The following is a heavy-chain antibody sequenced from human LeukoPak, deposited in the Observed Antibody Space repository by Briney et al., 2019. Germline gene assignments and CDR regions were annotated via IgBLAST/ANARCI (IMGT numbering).Heavy chain of an antibody. CDR1: GASVSSGSYS. CDR3: ARFHISTGSFDL. CDR2: MFYRGST. D-gene: IGHD3-9*01. J-gene: IGHJ4*02. Sequence: SETLSLTCTVSGASVSSGSYSWNWIRQPPGKGLEWIGYMFYRGSTNYNPSLKSRVTISVDSSKNQFSLNLSSVTAADTAVYYCARFHISTGSFDLWGQGTLVTVSS. V-gene: IGHV4-61*01.